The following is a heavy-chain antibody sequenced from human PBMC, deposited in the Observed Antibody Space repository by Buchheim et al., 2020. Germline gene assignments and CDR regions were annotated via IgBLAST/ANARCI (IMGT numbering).Heavy chain of an antibody. J-gene: IGHJ4*02. Sequence: QVQLVQSGAEVKKPGASVKVSCKASGYTFTTYGISWVRQAPGQGLEWMGWISGYNGNTNYAQKVQGRVTMTRNTSISTAYMELSSLRSEDTAVYYCARINSGYYFLDWGQGTL. CDR2: ISGYNGNT. CDR3: ARINSGYYFLD. V-gene: IGHV1-18*01. CDR1: GYTFTTYG. D-gene: IGHD3-22*01.